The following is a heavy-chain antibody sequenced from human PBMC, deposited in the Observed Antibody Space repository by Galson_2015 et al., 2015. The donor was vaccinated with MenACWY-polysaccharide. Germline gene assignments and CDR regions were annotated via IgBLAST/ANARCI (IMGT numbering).Heavy chain of an antibody. Sequence: SLRLSCAASGFTFTSYWMSWVRQAPGKGLEWVAHIKQDESEKYYVDSVKGRFTTSRDNAQNSLFLQMNSLRAEDTAMYYCARDDGRWELPLDYWGQGTLVTVSS. D-gene: IGHD1-26*01. CDR3: ARDDGRWELPLDY. CDR2: IKQDESEK. V-gene: IGHV3-7*01. J-gene: IGHJ4*02. CDR1: GFTFTSYW.